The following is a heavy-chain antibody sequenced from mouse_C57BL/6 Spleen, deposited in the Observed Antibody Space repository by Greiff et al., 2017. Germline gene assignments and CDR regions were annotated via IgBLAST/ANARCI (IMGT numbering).Heavy chain of an antibody. CDR1: GYTFTSYW. CDR3: ARRPHYYGSSYGYFDV. J-gene: IGHJ1*03. D-gene: IGHD1-1*01. CDR2: INPSNGGT. Sequence: VQLQQPGTELVKPGASVKLSCKASGYTFTSYWMHWVKQRPGQGLEWIGNINPSNGGTNYNEKFKSKATLTVDKSSSTAYMQLSSLTSEDSAVYYCARRPHYYGSSYGYFDVWGTGTTVTVSS. V-gene: IGHV1-53*01.